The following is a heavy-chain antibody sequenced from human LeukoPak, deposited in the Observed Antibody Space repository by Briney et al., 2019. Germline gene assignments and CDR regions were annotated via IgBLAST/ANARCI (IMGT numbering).Heavy chain of an antibody. Sequence: SETLSLTCIVSGASISSSSYYWGWIRQPPGKGLEWIASIYYSGSTYYNPSLKSRVTISVDTPKNHFSLKLSSVTAADTAVYYCASLEPAGTGYWGQRSLVTVSS. D-gene: IGHD6-13*01. CDR2: IYYSGST. CDR3: ASLEPAGTGY. V-gene: IGHV4-39*02. J-gene: IGHJ4*02. CDR1: GASISSSSYY.